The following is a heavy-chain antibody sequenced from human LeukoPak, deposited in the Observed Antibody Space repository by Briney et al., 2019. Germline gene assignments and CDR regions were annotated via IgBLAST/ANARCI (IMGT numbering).Heavy chain of an antibody. CDR3: ARDSYGDYEDY. Sequence: GGSLRLSCAASGFTVSSNYMSWVRQAPGKGLEWVSVIYSGGSTYYADSVRGRFTISRDNSKNTLYLQMNSLRAEDTAVYYCARDSYGDYEDYWGQGTLVTVSS. V-gene: IGHV3-66*01. D-gene: IGHD4-17*01. J-gene: IGHJ4*02. CDR1: GFTVSSNY. CDR2: IYSGGST.